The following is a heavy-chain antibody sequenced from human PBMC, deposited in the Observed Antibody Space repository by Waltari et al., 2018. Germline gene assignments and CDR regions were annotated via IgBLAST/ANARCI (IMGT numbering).Heavy chain of an antibody. D-gene: IGHD3-16*01. CDR1: GFTFSSYA. V-gene: IGHV3-30*01. J-gene: IGHJ4*02. CDR2: TSYDGRNK. CDR3: ARDFIPKNGYFDY. Sequence: QVQLVESGGGVVQPGRSLRLSCAASGFTFSSYAMHWVRQAPGKGLDWVAVTSYDGRNKYYADSVKGRFTSSRDNSKNTLYLQMNSLRAEDTAVYYCARDFIPKNGYFDYWGQGTLVTVSS.